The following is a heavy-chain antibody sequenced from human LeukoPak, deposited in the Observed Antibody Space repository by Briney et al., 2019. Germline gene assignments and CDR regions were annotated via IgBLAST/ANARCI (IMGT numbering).Heavy chain of an antibody. J-gene: IGHJ3*02. D-gene: IGHD2-2*01. CDR2: IYYSGST. V-gene: IGHV4-39*07. CDR1: GGSISSSSYY. Sequence: PSETLSLTCTVSGGSISSSSYYWGWIRQPPGKGLEWIGSIYYSGSTYYNPSLKTRVTISVDTSKNQFSLKLSSVTAADTAVYYCAKSSNPVGYAFDIWGQGTMVTVSS. CDR3: AKSSNPVGYAFDI.